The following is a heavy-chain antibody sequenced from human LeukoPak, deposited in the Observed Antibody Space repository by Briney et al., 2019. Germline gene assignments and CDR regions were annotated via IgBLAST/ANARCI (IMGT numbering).Heavy chain of an antibody. CDR3: ARRVRSSSGWYGDFHYFGY. D-gene: IGHD6-19*01. J-gene: IGHJ4*02. CDR1: GGSISSSNW. CDR2: IYHSGST. Sequence: PSGTLSLTCAVSGGSISSSNWWSWVRQPPGKGLEWIGEIYHSGSTNYNPSLKSRVTISVDKSKNQFSLKLCSVTAADTAVYYCARRVRSSSGWYGDFHYFGYWGQGTLVTVSS. V-gene: IGHV4-4*02.